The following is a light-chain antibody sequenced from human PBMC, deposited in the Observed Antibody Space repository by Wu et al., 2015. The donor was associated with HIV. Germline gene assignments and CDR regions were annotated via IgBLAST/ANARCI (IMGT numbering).Light chain of an antibody. CDR2: GAS. Sequence: EIVMTQSPATLSVSPGERATLSCRASQSVTINLAWYQQKPGQAPRLLIYGASTRATGVPARFSGSGSDTEFTLTISSMQSEDSAVYYCQQYVSSPLFGQGDQGGNQT. CDR1: QSVTIN. V-gene: IGKV3-15*01. J-gene: IGKJ1*01. CDR3: QQYVSSPL.